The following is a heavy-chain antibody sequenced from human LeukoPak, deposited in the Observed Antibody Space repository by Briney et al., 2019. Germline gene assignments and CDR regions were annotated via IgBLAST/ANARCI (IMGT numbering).Heavy chain of an antibody. CDR1: GYTFTSYY. CDR3: ARGGYGSMDV. V-gene: IGHV1-46*01. CDR2: INLSAGST. D-gene: IGHD5-18*01. J-gene: IGHJ6*03. Sequence: ASVKVSCKASGYTFTSYYIHWVRQAPGQGLEWMGIINLSAGSTSYAQKFQGRVTMTRNTSISTAYMELSSLRSEDTAVYYCARGGYGSMDVWGKGTTVTVSS.